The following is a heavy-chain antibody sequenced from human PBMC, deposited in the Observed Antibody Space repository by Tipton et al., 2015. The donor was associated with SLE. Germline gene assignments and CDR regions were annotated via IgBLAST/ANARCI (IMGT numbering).Heavy chain of an antibody. Sequence: TLSLTCAVYGGSFSGYYWSWIRQPPGKGLEWIGYIYYSGSTNYNPSLKSRVTISVDTSKNQFSLKLSSVTAADTAVYYCARSTSEGYYYYYMDVWGKGTTVTVSS. CDR3: ARSTSEGYYYYYMDV. V-gene: IGHV4-59*01. J-gene: IGHJ6*03. CDR2: IYYSGST. CDR1: GGSFSGYY.